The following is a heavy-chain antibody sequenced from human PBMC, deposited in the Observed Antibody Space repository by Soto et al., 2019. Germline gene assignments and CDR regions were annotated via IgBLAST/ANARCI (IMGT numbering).Heavy chain of an antibody. Sequence: GESLKISCQASGYSFSNFWIAWVRQMPGEGLEWLGIIYPDDSDTRYSPSFLGQVTISADKSIKTTYLQWSSLKASDTAIYFCASSVLVASTMNYFDLWGQGTLVTVSS. D-gene: IGHD2-8*01. V-gene: IGHV5-51*01. CDR2: IYPDDSDT. CDR1: GYSFSNFW. J-gene: IGHJ4*02. CDR3: ASSVLVASTMNYFDL.